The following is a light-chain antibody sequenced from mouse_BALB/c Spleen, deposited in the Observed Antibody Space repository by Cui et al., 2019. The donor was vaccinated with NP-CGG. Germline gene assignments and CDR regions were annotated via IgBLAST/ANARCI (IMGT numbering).Light chain of an antibody. CDR3: ALWYSNHWV. CDR1: TGAVIISNY. V-gene: IGLV1*01. CDR2: GTN. Sequence: QAVVTQESALTTSPRETVTLTCRSSTGAVIISNYANWVQEKPDHLFTGLIGGTNNRAPGVPARFSGSLIGDKAALTITGAQTEDEAIYFCALWYSNHWVFGGGTKLTVL. J-gene: IGLJ1*01.